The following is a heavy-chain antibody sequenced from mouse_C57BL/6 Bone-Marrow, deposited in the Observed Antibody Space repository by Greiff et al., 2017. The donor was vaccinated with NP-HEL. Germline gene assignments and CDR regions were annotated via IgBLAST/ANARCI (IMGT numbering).Heavy chain of an antibody. CDR2: ISDGGSYT. CDR1: GFTFSSYA. J-gene: IGHJ1*03. CDR3: ARSLWFFDV. V-gene: IGHV5-4*01. Sequence: DVQLVESGGGLVKPGGSLKLSCAASGFTFSSYAMSWVRQTPEKRLEWVATISDGGSYTYYPDNVKGRFTISRDNAKNNLYLQMSHLKSEDTAMYYCARSLWFFDVWGTGTTVTVSS.